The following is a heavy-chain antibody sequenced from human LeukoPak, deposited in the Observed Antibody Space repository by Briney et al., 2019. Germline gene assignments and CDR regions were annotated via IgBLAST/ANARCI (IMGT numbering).Heavy chain of an antibody. V-gene: IGHV4-59*12. CDR1: GGSISSYY. CDR2: IYYSGST. Sequence: SETLSLTCTVSGGSISSYYWSWIRRPPGKGLEWIGYIYYSGSTNYNPSLKSRVTISVDTSKNQFSLKLSSVTAADTAVYYCAREVVTTDGMDVWGQGTTVTVSS. D-gene: IGHD2-21*02. J-gene: IGHJ6*02. CDR3: AREVVTTDGMDV.